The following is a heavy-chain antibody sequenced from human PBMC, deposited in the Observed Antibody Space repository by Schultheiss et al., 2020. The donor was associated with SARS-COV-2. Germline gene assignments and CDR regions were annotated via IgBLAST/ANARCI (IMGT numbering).Heavy chain of an antibody. CDR3: ARSISIAAAEFDY. V-gene: IGHV3-21*01. D-gene: IGHD6-13*01. Sequence: GGSLRLSCAASGFTFSSYSMNWVRQAPGKGLEWVSSISSSSSYIYYVDSVKGRFTISRDNAKNSLYLQMNSLRAEDTAVYYCARSISIAAAEFDYWGQGTLVTVSS. CDR2: ISSSSSYI. J-gene: IGHJ4*02. CDR1: GFTFSSYS.